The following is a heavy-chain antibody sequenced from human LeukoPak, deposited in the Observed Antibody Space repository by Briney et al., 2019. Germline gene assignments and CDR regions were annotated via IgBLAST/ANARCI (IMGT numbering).Heavy chain of an antibody. Sequence: SETLALTCTVSGGSISSYYWSWIRQPPGKGLEWIGYIYYSGSTNYNPSLKSRVTISVDTSKNQFSLKLSSVTAADTAVYYCARTLEAATHSSSWPTLFDYWGQGTLVTVSS. V-gene: IGHV4-59*01. CDR3: ARTLEAATHSSSWPTLFDY. CDR1: GGSISSYY. D-gene: IGHD6-13*01. J-gene: IGHJ4*02. CDR2: IYYSGST.